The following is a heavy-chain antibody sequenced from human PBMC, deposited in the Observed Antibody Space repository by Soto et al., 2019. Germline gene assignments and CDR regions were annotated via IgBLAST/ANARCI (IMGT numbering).Heavy chain of an antibody. D-gene: IGHD6-19*01. CDR3: ARDSLFTRYSSGWLREPDENWFDP. J-gene: IGHJ5*02. V-gene: IGHV1-3*01. CDR2: INAGNGNT. CDR1: GYTFTSYA. Sequence: GASVKVSCKASGYTFTSYAMHWVRQAPGQRLEWMGWINAGNGNTKYSQKFQGRVTITRDTSASTAYMELSSLRSEDTAVYYCARDSLFTRYSSGWLREPDENWFDPWGQGTLVTVSS.